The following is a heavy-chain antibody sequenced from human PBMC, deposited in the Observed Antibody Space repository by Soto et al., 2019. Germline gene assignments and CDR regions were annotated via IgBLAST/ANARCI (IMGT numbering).Heavy chain of an antibody. J-gene: IGHJ5*02. Sequence: QLLESGGGLAQPGGSLTLSCAASGFTFSTSAMNWVRQAPGKGLEWVSLTSDSGGRTYYADSVKGRFNISRDNSKNTLYLQMNSLRAEDTAVYYCAKSLNINWKNWFDPWGQGTLVTVSS. D-gene: IGHD1-1*01. V-gene: IGHV3-23*01. CDR2: TSDSGGRT. CDR1: GFTFSTSA. CDR3: AKSLNINWKNWFDP.